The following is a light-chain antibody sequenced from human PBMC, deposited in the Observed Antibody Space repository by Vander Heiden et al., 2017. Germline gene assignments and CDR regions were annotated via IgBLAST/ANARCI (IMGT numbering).Light chain of an antibody. Sequence: EIVMTQSPATLSVSPGERATLSCRASQSVSSNLAWYQQKPGQAPMLLIYGASTRATGIQARFSGSGYGTEFTLTISSRQSEDFAVYYCQQYNNWPPMYTFGQGTKLEIK. CDR3: QQYNNWPPMYT. V-gene: IGKV3D-15*01. CDR1: QSVSSN. CDR2: GAS. J-gene: IGKJ2*01.